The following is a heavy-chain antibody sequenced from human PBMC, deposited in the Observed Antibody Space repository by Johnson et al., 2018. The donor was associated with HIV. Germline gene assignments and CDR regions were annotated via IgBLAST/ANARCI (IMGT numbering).Heavy chain of an antibody. J-gene: IGHJ3*02. D-gene: IGHD3-16*01. Sequence: VQLVESGGGLVQPGRSLRLSCAASGFTFDDYAMHWVRQAPGKGLEWVSGIYSGGTTYYADSVKGRFTISRDTSENTVHLQMNDLRAEDTAVYYCAREALPRGLQSSFGGAFDIWGQGTMVTVSS. CDR1: GFTFDDYA. CDR2: IYSGGTT. CDR3: AREALPRGLQSSFGGAFDI. V-gene: IGHV3-66*01.